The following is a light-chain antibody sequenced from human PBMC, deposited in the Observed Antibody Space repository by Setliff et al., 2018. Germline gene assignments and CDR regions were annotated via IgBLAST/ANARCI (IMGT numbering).Light chain of an antibody. CDR1: SSDVGAYNY. Sequence: QSVLAQPRSVSGSPGQSVTISCTGTSSDVGAYNYVSWYQQHPGKVPKLMVYDVTKRPSGVPDRFSGSKSGNTASLTISGLQAEDEADYYCCSFAGTYYVFGSGTKVTVL. J-gene: IGLJ1*01. CDR3: CSFAGTYYV. CDR2: DVT. V-gene: IGLV2-11*01.